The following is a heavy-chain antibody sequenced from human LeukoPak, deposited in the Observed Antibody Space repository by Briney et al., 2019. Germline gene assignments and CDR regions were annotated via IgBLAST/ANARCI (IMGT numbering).Heavy chain of an antibody. CDR1: GYTFTSYA. CDR2: INPNSGGT. D-gene: IGHD3-22*01. Sequence: VASVKVSCKASGYTFTSYAMNWVRQAPGQGLEWMGWINPNSGGTNYAQKFQGRVTMTRDTSISTAYMELSRLRSDDTAVYYCARGKYYYDSSGYYYLSSFFDYWGQGTLVTVSS. V-gene: IGHV1-2*02. J-gene: IGHJ4*02. CDR3: ARGKYYYDSSGYYYLSSFFDY.